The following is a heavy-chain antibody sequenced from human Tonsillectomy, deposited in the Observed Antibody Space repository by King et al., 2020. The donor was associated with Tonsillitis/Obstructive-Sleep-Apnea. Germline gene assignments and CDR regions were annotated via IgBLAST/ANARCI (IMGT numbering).Heavy chain of an antibody. CDR2: INPSSGGT. V-gene: IGHV1-46*01. D-gene: IGHD1-14*01. Sequence: QLGQSGAEVKTPGASVKVSCKASGYTFTWYYIHWVRQARGQGLEWMGIINPSSGGTRYAQKFQGRVTMTTDTSASPVYLELSSLTSGDTAVYYCARDDVVGRYIDSWGQGTLVTVSS. CDR1: GYTFTWYY. J-gene: IGHJ4*02. CDR3: ARDDVVGRYIDS.